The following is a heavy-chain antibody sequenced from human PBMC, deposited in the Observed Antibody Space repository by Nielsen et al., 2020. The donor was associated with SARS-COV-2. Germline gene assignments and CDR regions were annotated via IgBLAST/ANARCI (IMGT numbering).Heavy chain of an antibody. CDR1: GASFRGYY. CDR2: INHSGST. Sequence: SDPRSPTFALYGASFRGYYCSWIRPPPGKGLEWNGEINHSGSTNYNPSLKSRVTISVDTSKNQFSLKLSSVTAADTAVYYCARGQKRYYYYYYGMDVWGQGTTVTVSS. J-gene: IGHJ6*02. CDR3: ARGQKRYYYYYYGMDV. V-gene: IGHV4-34*01.